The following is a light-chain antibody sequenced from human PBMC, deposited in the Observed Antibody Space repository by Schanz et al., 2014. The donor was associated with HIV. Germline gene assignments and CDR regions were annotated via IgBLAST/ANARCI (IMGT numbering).Light chain of an antibody. Sequence: EIVLTQSPGRLSLSPGERATLSCRARQSVGGSQLAWFQLKRGQPPRLLMYDTNTRATGIPARFSGSGSGTEFTLTISSLQSEDFAVYYCQQYGSSFGPGTKVEIK. CDR3: QQYGSS. V-gene: IGKV3-20*01. CDR1: QSVGGSQ. CDR2: DTN. J-gene: IGKJ3*01.